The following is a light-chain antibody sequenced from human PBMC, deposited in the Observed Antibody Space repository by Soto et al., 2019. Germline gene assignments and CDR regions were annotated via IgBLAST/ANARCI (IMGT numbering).Light chain of an antibody. V-gene: IGKV3-15*01. Sequence: EIVMTQSPATLSVSPGERATLSCRASQSVSSNLAWYQQTPGQVPRLLIYGASTRASGIPARFSGSGSGTEFTLTIGSLQSEDFAVYYCQQYSSSPSFGQGTKVDI. CDR2: GAS. CDR3: QQYSSSPS. CDR1: QSVSSN. J-gene: IGKJ1*01.